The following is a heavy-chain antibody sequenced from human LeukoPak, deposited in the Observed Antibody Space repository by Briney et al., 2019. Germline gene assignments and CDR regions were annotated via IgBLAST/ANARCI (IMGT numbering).Heavy chain of an antibody. J-gene: IGHJ4*02. D-gene: IGHD4-11*01. CDR1: GFTFSNYW. Sequence: GGSLRLSCAASGFTFSNYWMSWVRQAPGKGLEWVANMKEDGSEKNYVDSVKGRFTISRDNAQDSLYLQMNSLRAEDTAVYYCARDRGYSNFDYWGQGTLVTVSS. CDR2: MKEDGSEK. V-gene: IGHV3-7*01. CDR3: ARDRGYSNFDY.